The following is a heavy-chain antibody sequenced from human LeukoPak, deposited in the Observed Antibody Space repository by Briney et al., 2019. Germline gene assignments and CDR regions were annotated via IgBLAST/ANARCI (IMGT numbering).Heavy chain of an antibody. CDR1: GYTFTSYA. Sequence: ASVKVSCKASGYTFTSYAMHWVRQAPGQRLEWMGWINAGNGNTKYSQKFQGRVTITRDTSASTAYMELSSLRSEDTAVYYCARLDSSGYHFDYWGQGTLVTVSS. CDR3: ARLDSSGYHFDY. J-gene: IGHJ4*02. CDR2: INAGNGNT. D-gene: IGHD3-22*01. V-gene: IGHV1-3*01.